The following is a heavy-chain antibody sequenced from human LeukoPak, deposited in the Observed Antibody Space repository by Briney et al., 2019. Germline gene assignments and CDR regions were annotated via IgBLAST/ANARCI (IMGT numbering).Heavy chain of an antibody. D-gene: IGHD1-26*01. CDR1: GYSFTTYW. Sequence: GESLKISCKGSGYSFTTYWIAWVRQMPGKGVEWMGIIYPSDSYTRYSPSFQGQITLSADKPISTAYLQWSSLKASDTAIYYCARALVGAATLSYWGQGTLVTVSS. V-gene: IGHV5-51*04. J-gene: IGHJ4*02. CDR3: ARALVGAATLSY. CDR2: IYPSDSYT.